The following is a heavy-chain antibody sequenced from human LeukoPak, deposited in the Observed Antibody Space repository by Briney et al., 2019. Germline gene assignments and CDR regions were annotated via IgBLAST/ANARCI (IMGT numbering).Heavy chain of an antibody. CDR1: GGSISSYY. CDR2: IYYSGST. J-gene: IGHJ4*02. D-gene: IGHD3-16*01. CDR3: ARDLGSYRD. V-gene: IGHV4-59*01. Sequence: PSETLSLTCAVSGGSISSYYWSWIRQPPGKGLEWIGYIYYSGSTNYNPSLKSRVTISVDTSKNQFSLKLSSVTAADTAVYYCARDLGSYRDWGQGTLVTVSS.